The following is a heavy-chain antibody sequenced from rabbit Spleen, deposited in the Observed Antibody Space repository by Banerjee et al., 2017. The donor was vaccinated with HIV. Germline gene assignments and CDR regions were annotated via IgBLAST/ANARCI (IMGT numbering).Heavy chain of an antibody. J-gene: IGHJ3*01. CDR2: VVSGDGST. CDR3: ARDSSYWLTRLAL. V-gene: IGHV1S40*01. D-gene: IGHD8-1*01. Sequence: QSLEESGGGLVKPGGTLTLTCTASGFSFSRGNDMCWVRQAPGKGLEWIGCVVSGDGSTYYASWAKGRFTFSKTSSTTVTLQMTSLTASDTATYFCARDSSYWLTRLALWCQGTLVTVS. CDR1: GFSFSRGND.